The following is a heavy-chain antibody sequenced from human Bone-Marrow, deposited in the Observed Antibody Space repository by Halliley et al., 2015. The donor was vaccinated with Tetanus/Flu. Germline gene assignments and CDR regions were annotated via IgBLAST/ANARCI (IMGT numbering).Heavy chain of an antibody. Sequence: RGTTKYNPSLQSRVPISVHMSKNQFSLNLTSVTAADTAVYYCARRYDFWSGYFRTYGLDVWGQGTTVTVSS. CDR3: ARRYDFWSGYFRTYGLDV. D-gene: IGHD3-3*01. V-gene: IGHV4-61*07. J-gene: IGHJ6*01. CDR2: RGTT.